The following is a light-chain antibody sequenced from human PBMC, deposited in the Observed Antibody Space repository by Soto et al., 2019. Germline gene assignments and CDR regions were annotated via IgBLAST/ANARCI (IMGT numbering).Light chain of an antibody. V-gene: IGLV2-14*03. J-gene: IGLJ1*01. CDR1: NTDIGGYNY. CDR3: SAFTGTTYV. CDR2: DVT. Sequence: QSVLTQPDSVSASLGESITISCTGANTDIGGYNYVSWYQQHPGKAPKLVIYDVTSRPSGIPNRFSGSKSGNTASLTISGLQAEDEADYYCSAFTGTTYVFGTGTKVTV.